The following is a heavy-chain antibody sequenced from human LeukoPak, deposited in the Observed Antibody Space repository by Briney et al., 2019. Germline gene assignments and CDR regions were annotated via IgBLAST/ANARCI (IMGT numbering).Heavy chain of an antibody. Sequence: SETLSLTCTVSGGSISSSSYYWGWIRQPPGKGLEWIGSIYYSGSTYYNPSLKGRVTISVDTSKNQFSLKLSSVTAADTAVYYCARDSSGSYYRTDYWGQGTLVTVSS. CDR3: ARDSSGSYYRTDY. CDR1: GGSISSSSYY. J-gene: IGHJ4*02. V-gene: IGHV4-39*07. D-gene: IGHD1-26*01. CDR2: IYYSGST.